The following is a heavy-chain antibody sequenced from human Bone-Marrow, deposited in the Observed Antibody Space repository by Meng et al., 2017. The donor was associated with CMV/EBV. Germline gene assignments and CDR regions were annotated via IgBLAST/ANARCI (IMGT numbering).Heavy chain of an antibody. D-gene: IGHD3-10*01. J-gene: IGHJ4*02. CDR1: GCPLTSTSYY. CDR3: ARDLRAGVRTFFDY. CDR2: VYSTGST. V-gene: IGHV4-39*07. Sequence: SGCPLTSTSYYWAWIRQSPEKGLECICSVYSTGSTYYNPSLKSRVTLTIDTSKNQFSLRLRSLTAADTAVYYCARDLRAGVRTFFDYWGQGTLVTVSS.